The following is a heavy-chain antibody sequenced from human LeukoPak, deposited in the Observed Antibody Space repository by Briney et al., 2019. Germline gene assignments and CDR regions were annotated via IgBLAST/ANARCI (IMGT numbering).Heavy chain of an antibody. Sequence: GGSLRLSCAASGFTFSSYSMNWVRQAPGKGLEWVANIKQDGSEKYYVDSVKGRFTISRDNAKNSLYLQMNSLRAEDTAVYYCAIESSSGFDYWGQGTLVTVSS. V-gene: IGHV3-7*01. CDR2: IKQDGSEK. J-gene: IGHJ4*02. CDR1: GFTFSSYS. D-gene: IGHD6-6*01. CDR3: AIESSSGFDY.